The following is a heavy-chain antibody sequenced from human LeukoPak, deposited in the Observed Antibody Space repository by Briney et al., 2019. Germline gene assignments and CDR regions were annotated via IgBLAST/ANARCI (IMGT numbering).Heavy chain of an antibody. J-gene: IGHJ4*02. V-gene: IGHV1-2*02. CDR1: GYTFTGYY. Sequence: RASVKVSCKASGYTFTGYYMHWVRQAPGQGLEWMGWINPNSGGTNYAQKFQGRVTMTRDTSISTAYMELSRLRSDDTAVYYCAREALDGGPLLDYWGQGTLVTVSS. CDR2: INPNSGGT. CDR3: AREALDGGPLLDY. D-gene: IGHD2-15*01.